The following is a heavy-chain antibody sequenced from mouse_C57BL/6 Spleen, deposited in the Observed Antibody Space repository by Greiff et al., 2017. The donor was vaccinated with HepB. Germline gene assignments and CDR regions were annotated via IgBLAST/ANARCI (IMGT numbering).Heavy chain of an antibody. J-gene: IGHJ2*01. Sequence: VQLQQSGAELVRPGASVTLSCKASGYTFTDYEMHWVKQTPVHGLEWIGAIDPETGGTAYNQKFKGKAILTADKSSSTAYMELRSLTSEDSAVYYCTRRAYGSSYDYWGQGTTLTVSS. CDR1: GYTFTDYE. V-gene: IGHV1-15*01. CDR3: TRRAYGSSYDY. CDR2: IDPETGGT. D-gene: IGHD1-1*01.